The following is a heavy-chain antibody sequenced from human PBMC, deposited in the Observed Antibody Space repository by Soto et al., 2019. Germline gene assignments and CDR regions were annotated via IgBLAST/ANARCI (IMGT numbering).Heavy chain of an antibody. J-gene: IGHJ6*02. V-gene: IGHV3-7*01. Sequence: GGSLRLSCAASGFTFGDFWMNWVRQAPGKGLEWVANIKEDGSEKYFLDSVKGRFTISRDNAKNSLYLQINSLRAEDTGVYYCARDLGRTAAGYYYYDAMDVWGQGTTVTVPS. CDR1: GFTFGDFW. CDR2: IKEDGSEK. D-gene: IGHD2-2*01. CDR3: ARDLGRTAAGYYYYDAMDV.